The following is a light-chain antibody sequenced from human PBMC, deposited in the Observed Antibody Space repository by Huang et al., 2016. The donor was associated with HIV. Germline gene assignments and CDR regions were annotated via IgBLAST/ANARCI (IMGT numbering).Light chain of an antibody. CDR2: DVS. V-gene: IGKV3-11*01. CDR3: QQRSKWPLT. J-gene: IGKJ4*01. Sequence: EIVLTQSPVTLSLSPGDRATLSCRASHSIGTSLAWYQQKSGQAPRLLIYDVSNRAAGVPARFSASGSETDFTVTIASLDPDDFASYHCQQRSKWPLTFGGGTKVEMK. CDR1: HSIGTS.